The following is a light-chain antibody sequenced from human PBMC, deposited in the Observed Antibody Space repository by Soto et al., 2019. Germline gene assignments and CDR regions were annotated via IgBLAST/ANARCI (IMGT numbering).Light chain of an antibody. CDR3: SSYTSSSTVV. Sequence: QSALTQPASVSGSPGQSITISCIGTSSDVGGYNYVSWYQQHPGKAPKLMIYDVSKWPSGVSNRFSGSKSGNTASLTISGLQAEDEADYYCSSYTSSSTVVFGGGTKLTVL. J-gene: IGLJ2*01. CDR1: SSDVGGYNY. V-gene: IGLV2-14*01. CDR2: DVS.